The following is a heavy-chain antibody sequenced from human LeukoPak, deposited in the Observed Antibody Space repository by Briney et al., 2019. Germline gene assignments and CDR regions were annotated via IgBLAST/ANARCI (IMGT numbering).Heavy chain of an antibody. CDR3: AKARNYYDSSGYYLNY. J-gene: IGHJ4*02. V-gene: IGHV3-30*18. CDR2: ISYDGSNK. D-gene: IGHD3-22*01. CDR1: GFTFSSYG. Sequence: GESLRLACAASGFTFSSYGMHWVRQAPGKGLEWVAVISYDGSNKYYADSVKGRFTISRDNSKNTPYLQMNSLRAEDTAVYYCAKARNYYDSSGYYLNYWGQGTLVTVSS.